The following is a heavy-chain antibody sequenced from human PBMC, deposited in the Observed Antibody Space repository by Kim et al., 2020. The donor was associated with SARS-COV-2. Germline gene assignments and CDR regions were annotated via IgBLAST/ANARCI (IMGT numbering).Heavy chain of an antibody. J-gene: IGHJ3*01. CDR2: INSNSGTT. V-gene: IGHV1-46*01. CDR3: AREWPGYKGTLDL. D-gene: IGHD5-12*01. CDR1: GYPFTSFY. Sequence: ASVKVSCKASGYPFTSFYVHWVRQAPGQGLEWIGVINSNSGTTTYGPEFQGRVTVTRDTSTETVTLELTSLRSDDTAMYFCAREWPGYKGTLDLWGQGT.